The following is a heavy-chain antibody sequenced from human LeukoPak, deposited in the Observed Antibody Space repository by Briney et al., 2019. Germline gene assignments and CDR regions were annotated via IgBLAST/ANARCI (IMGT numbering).Heavy chain of an antibody. CDR1: GYTLTELS. CDR3: ARARLVVAATTPFGY. J-gene: IGHJ4*02. CDR2: FDPEDGET. V-gene: IGHV1-24*01. D-gene: IGHD2-15*01. Sequence: ASVKVSCKVSGYTLTELSMHWVRQAPGKGLEWMGRFDPEDGETIYAQKFQGRVTMTRDTSISTAYMELSRLRSDDTAVYYCARARLVVAATTPFGYWGQGTLVTVSS.